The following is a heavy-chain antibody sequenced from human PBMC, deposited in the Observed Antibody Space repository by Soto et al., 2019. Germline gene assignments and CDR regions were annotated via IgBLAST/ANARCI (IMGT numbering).Heavy chain of an antibody. J-gene: IGHJ4*02. CDR3: ARAPGYCSGGSCYSFRYFDY. D-gene: IGHD2-15*01. Sequence: SETLSLTCTVSGGSISSGGYYWSWIRQHPGKGLEWIGYIYYSGSTYYNPSLKSRVTISVDTSKNQFSLKLSSVTAADTAVYYCARAPGYCSGGSCYSFRYFDYWGQGTLVTVSS. CDR1: GGSISSGGYY. CDR2: IYYSGST. V-gene: IGHV4-31*03.